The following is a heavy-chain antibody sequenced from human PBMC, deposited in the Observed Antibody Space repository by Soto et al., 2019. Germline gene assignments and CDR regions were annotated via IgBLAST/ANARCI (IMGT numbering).Heavy chain of an antibody. CDR1: GFTFSSYG. CDR3: ATETEGYFDY. V-gene: IGHV3-30*03. CDR2: ISYDGSNK. Sequence: GGSLRLSCAASGFTFSSYGMHWVRQAPGKGLEWVAVISYDGSNKYYADSVKGRFTISRDNSKNTLYLQMNSLRAEDTAVYYCATETEGYFDYWGQGTLVTVSS. J-gene: IGHJ4*02.